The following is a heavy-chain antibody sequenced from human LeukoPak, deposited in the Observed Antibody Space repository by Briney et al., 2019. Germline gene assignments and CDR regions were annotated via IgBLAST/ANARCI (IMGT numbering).Heavy chain of an antibody. CDR1: GGSFSGYY. CDR3: ARARGYSCGYDY. J-gene: IGHJ4*02. Sequence: SETLSLTCAVYGGSFSGYYWSWIRQPPGKGLEWIGEINHSGSTNYNPSLKSRVTISVDTSKNQFSLKLSSVTAADTAVYYCARARGYSCGYDYWGQGTLVTVSS. CDR2: INHSGST. D-gene: IGHD5-18*01. V-gene: IGHV4-34*01.